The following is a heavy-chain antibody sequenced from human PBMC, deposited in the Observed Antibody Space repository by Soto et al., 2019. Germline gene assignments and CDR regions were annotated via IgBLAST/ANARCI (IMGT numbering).Heavy chain of an antibody. V-gene: IGHV1-46*01. Sequence: ASVKVSCKASGYTFTSYYMHWVRQAPGQGLEWMGIINPSGGSTSYAQKFQGRVTMTRDTSTSTVYMELSSLRSEDTAVYYCARACFWSGYPQRYYDYGMDVWGQGTTVTVSS. CDR2: INPSGGST. J-gene: IGHJ6*02. D-gene: IGHD3-3*01. CDR3: ARACFWSGYPQRYYDYGMDV. CDR1: GYTFTSYY.